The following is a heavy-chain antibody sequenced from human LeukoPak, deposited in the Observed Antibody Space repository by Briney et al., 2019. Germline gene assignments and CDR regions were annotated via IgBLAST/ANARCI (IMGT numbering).Heavy chain of an antibody. J-gene: IGHJ3*02. CDR2: ISYDGSNK. CDR1: GFTFSSYA. V-gene: IGHV3-30-3*01. D-gene: IGHD5-12*01. Sequence: GGSLRLSCAASGFTFSSYAMHWVRQAPGKGPEWVAVISYDGSNKYYADSVKGRFTISRDNSKNTLYLQMNSLRAEDTAVYYCASSWLDDAFDIWGQGTMVTVSS. CDR3: ASSWLDDAFDI.